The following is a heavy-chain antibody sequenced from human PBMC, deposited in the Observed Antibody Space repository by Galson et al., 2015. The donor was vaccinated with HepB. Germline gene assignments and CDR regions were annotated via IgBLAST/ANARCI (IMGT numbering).Heavy chain of an antibody. D-gene: IGHD6-13*01. Sequence: SLRLSGAASGFTFSDYYMSWIRQAPGKGLEWVSYISSGSSYTNYADSVKGRFTISRDNAKNSLYLQMNSLRAEDTAVYYCARTGSSPLDFDYWGQGTLVTVSS. CDR3: ARTGSSPLDFDY. CDR2: ISSGSSYT. J-gene: IGHJ4*02. V-gene: IGHV3-11*06. CDR1: GFTFSDYY.